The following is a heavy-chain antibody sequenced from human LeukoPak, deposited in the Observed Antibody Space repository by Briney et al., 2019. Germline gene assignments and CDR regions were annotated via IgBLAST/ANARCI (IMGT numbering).Heavy chain of an antibody. D-gene: IGHD6-19*01. CDR1: GYTFTGYY. CDR3: AIRAAVAGWGFDY. J-gene: IGHJ4*02. CDR2: INPNSGGT. Sequence: ASVKVSCKASGYTFTGYYMHWVRQAPGQGLEWMGWINPNSGGTNYAQKFQGRVTMTRDTSISTAYMELSRLRSDDMAVYYCAIRAAVAGWGFDYWGQGTLVTVSS. V-gene: IGHV1-2*02.